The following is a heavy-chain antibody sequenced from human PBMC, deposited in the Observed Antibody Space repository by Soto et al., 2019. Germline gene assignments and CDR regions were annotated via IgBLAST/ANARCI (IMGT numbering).Heavy chain of an antibody. CDR1: GGSISSAYYY. Sequence: QVQLQESGPGLVKPSQTLSLTCTVSGGSISSAYYYWSWIRQHPGRGLEWIGYIYYSGSTYYNPSLKSRVTISVDTSKNQFSLKLSSVTAADTAVYYCASRYCISTSCYLWGMDVWGQGTTVTVSS. D-gene: IGHD2-2*01. J-gene: IGHJ6*02. CDR3: ASRYCISTSCYLWGMDV. V-gene: IGHV4-31*03. CDR2: IYYSGST.